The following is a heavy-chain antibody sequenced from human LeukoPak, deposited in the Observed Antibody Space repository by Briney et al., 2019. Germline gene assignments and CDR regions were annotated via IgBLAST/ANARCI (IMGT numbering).Heavy chain of an antibody. Sequence: PGGSLRLPCAASGFTFSSYSMNWVRQAPGKGLEWVSSISSSSSYIYYADSVKGRFTISRDNAKNSLYLQMNSLRAEDTAVYYCARDEHRLGEWDPRNYFDYWGQGTLVTVSS. CDR1: GFTFSSYS. D-gene: IGHD3-10*01. CDR2: ISSSSSYI. V-gene: IGHV3-21*01. J-gene: IGHJ4*02. CDR3: ARDEHRLGEWDPRNYFDY.